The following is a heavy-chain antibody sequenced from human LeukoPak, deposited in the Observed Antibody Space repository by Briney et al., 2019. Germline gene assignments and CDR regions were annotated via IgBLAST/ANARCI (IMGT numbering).Heavy chain of an antibody. Sequence: ASVKVSCKASGYTFTSYYMHWVRQAPGQGLEWMGIINPSGGSTSYAQKFQGRVTMTRDTSTSTVYMELSSLRSEDTAVYYCARTTTHYDILTGYYMDWGQGTLVTVSS. V-gene: IGHV1-46*01. CDR3: ARTTTHYDILTGYYMD. CDR2: INPSGGST. CDR1: GYTFTSYY. J-gene: IGHJ4*02. D-gene: IGHD3-9*01.